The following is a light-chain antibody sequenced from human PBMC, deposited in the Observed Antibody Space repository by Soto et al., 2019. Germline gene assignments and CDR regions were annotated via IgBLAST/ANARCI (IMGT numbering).Light chain of an antibody. CDR3: CSYAGSSTGV. Sequence: QSALTQPASVSGSPGQSITICCTGTSSDVGSYNLVSWYQQHPGKAPKLMIYEGSKRPSGVSNRFSGSKSGNTASLTISGLQAEDEADYYCCSYAGSSTGVFGGGTKVTVL. V-gene: IGLV2-23*01. J-gene: IGLJ2*01. CDR2: EGS. CDR1: SSDVGSYNL.